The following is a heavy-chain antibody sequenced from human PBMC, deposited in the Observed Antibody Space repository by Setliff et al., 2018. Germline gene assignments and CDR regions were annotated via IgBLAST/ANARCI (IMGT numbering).Heavy chain of an antibody. D-gene: IGHD5-18*01. CDR1: GYSISSGYC. CDR3: VRDRTAYSYGLDV. V-gene: IGHV4-38-2*02. J-gene: IGHJ6*02. CDR2: IYHNGNT. Sequence: SETLSLTCDVSGYSISSGYCWGWIRQPPGKGLEWIGYIYHNGNTNFNPSLKTRVTMSVDTSKDQFALNLRSVTAADTAVYYCVRDRTAYSYGLDVWGQGTTVTVSS.